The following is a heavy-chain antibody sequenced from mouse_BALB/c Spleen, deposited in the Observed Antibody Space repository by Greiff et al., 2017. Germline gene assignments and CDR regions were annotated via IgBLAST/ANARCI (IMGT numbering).Heavy chain of an antibody. J-gene: IGHJ4*01. D-gene: IGHD1-2*01. CDR2: INPYNGAT. CDR3: ARAATATGYYAMDY. CDR1: GYSFTGYY. V-gene: IGHV1-26*01. Sequence: EVQLQQSGPELVKPGASVKISCKASGYSFTGYYMHWVKQSHVKSLEWIGRINPYNGATSYNQNFKDKASLTVDKSSSTAYMELHSLTSEDSAVYYCARAATATGYYAMDYWGQGTSVTVSS.